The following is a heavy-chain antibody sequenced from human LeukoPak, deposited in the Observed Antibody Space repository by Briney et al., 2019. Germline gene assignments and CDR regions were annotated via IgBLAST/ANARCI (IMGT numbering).Heavy chain of an antibody. CDR3: AALWFGDPETPHDY. D-gene: IGHD3-10*01. J-gene: IGHJ4*02. CDR1: GDSISRYY. CDR2: IYYTGTT. V-gene: IGHV4-59*01. Sequence: SETLSLTCTVSGDSISRYYWSWVRQPPGEGLEWIGYIYYTGTTNYNPSLKSRVTISVDTSKNQFSLKVKSVTAADTAVYYCAALWFGDPETPHDYWGQGTLVTVSS.